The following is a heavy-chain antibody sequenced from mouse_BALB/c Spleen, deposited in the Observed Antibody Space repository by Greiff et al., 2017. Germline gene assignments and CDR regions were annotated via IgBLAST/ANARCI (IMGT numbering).Heavy chain of an antibody. D-gene: IGHD2-1*01. Sequence: EVKLVESGGGLVQPGGSRKLSCAASGFTFSSFGMHWVRQAPEKGLEWVAYISSGSSTIYYADTVKGRFTISRDNPKNTLFLQMTSLRSEDTAMYYCAREGGNNRYFDVWGAGTTVTVSS. CDR1: GFTFSSFG. CDR2: ISSGSSTI. V-gene: IGHV5-17*02. J-gene: IGHJ1*01. CDR3: AREGGNNRYFDV.